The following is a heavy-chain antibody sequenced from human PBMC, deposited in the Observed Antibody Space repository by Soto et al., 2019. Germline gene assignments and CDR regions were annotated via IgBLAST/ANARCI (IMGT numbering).Heavy chain of an antibody. Sequence: GGSLRPSVPASDSTFSANALTWFPRAPGKGLEWVSGISGSGGSTYYADSVKGRFTISRESSKNTLYLQMNSLRAEDTAVYYCAKGRAAAGKGAFDYWGQGTQVTVSS. CDR2: ISGSGGST. CDR3: AKGRAAAGKGAFDY. V-gene: IGHV3-23*01. CDR1: DSTFSANA. D-gene: IGHD6-13*01. J-gene: IGHJ4*02.